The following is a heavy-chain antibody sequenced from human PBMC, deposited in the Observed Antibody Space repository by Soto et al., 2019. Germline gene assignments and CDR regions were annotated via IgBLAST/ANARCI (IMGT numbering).Heavy chain of an antibody. D-gene: IGHD1-26*01. CDR3: ARVGAANYSYYYMDV. CDR1: GGTFSSYT. CDR2: IIPILGIA. J-gene: IGHJ6*03. Sequence: QVQLVQSGAEVKKPGSSVKVSCKASGGTFSSYTISWVRQAPGQGLELMGRIIPILGIANYAQKFQGRVTITADKSTSTAYMELSSLRSEDTAVYYCARVGAANYSYYYMDVWGKGTTVTVSS. V-gene: IGHV1-69*02.